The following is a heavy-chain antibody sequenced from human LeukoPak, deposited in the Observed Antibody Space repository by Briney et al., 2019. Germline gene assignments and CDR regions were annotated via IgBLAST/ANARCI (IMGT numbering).Heavy chain of an antibody. J-gene: IGHJ4*02. CDR1: GGSISSNSYY. Sequence: SETLSLTCTVSGGSISSNSYYWGWIRQPPGKGLEWIGSIYYSGSTYYNPSLKSRVTISVDTSKNQFSLKLSSVTAADTAVYYCARDNCSGGSCYGYWGQGTLVTVSS. CDR2: IYYSGST. D-gene: IGHD2-15*01. CDR3: ARDNCSGGSCYGY. V-gene: IGHV4-39*07.